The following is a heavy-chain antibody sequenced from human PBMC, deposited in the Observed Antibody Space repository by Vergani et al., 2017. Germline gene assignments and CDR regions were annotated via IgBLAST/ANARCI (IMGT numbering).Heavy chain of an antibody. Sequence: QAQLVQSGAEVKKPGASVRVSCKASRYPFSRYGISWVRQAPGQGLEWLGWISAYSGETRYARSLQGRVTITADKSTSTAYMELSSLRSEDTAVYYCARVTVTTSFDYWGQGTLVTVSS. J-gene: IGHJ4*02. D-gene: IGHD4-17*01. CDR1: RYPFSRYG. CDR3: ARVTVTTSFDY. V-gene: IGHV1-18*01. CDR2: ISAYSGET.